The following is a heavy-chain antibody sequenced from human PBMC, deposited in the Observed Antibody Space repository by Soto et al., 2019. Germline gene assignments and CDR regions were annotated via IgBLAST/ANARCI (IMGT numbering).Heavy chain of an antibody. Sequence: ASVKVSCKASGYIFNTYGISWMRQAPGQGLEWMGWISAHNGNTHYAQKFQDRVTLTTDTSTSTAYMGLRSLTSDDTAVYYCARVGHCSGRGCSTPLYYYGMDVWGQGTTVTVSS. CDR1: GYIFNTYG. CDR2: ISAHNGNT. D-gene: IGHD2-15*01. CDR3: ARVGHCSGRGCSTPLYYYGMDV. V-gene: IGHV1-18*01. J-gene: IGHJ6*02.